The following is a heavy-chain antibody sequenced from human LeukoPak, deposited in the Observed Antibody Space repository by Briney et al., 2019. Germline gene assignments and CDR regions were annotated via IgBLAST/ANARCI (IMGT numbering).Heavy chain of an antibody. CDR3: AKGIGSAQGPFYYYYYGMDV. J-gene: IGHJ6*02. CDR1: GFTFSSYG. D-gene: IGHD2/OR15-2a*01. CDR2: ISYDGSSK. V-gene: IGHV3-30*18. Sequence: GGSLRLSCAASGFTFSSYGMHWVRQAPGKGLEWVAVISYDGSSKYYADSVKGRFTISRDISKNTLYLQMNSLRAEDTAVYYCAKGIGSAQGPFYYYYYGMDVWGQGTTVTVSS.